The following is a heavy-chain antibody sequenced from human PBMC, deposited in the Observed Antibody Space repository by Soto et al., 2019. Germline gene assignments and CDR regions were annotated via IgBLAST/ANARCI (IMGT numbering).Heavy chain of an antibody. CDR3: AKDSGKGKYSVYDIDY. J-gene: IGHJ4*02. Sequence: GGSLRLSCAASGFTFSSYAMSWVRQAPGKGLEWVSAISGSGGSTYYADSVKGRFTISRDNSKNTLYLQMNSLRAEDTAVYYCAKDSGKGKYSVYDIDYWGQGTLVTVSS. D-gene: IGHD5-12*01. V-gene: IGHV3-23*01. CDR1: GFTFSSYA. CDR2: ISGSGGST.